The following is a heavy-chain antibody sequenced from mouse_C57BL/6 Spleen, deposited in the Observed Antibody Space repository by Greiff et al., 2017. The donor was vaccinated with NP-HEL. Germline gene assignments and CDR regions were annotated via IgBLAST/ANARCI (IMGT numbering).Heavy chain of an antibody. CDR1: GYAFRSYW. CDR2: IYPGDGDT. V-gene: IGHV1-80*01. CDR3: AREGPITTFFDY. J-gene: IGHJ2*01. D-gene: IGHD1-1*01. Sequence: QVQLKESGAELVKPGASVKISCKASGYAFRSYWMNWVKQRPGKGLEWIGQIYPGDGDTKYNGKFKGKATLTADKSSSTAYMKLSSLTSEDSAVYFCAREGPITTFFDYWGQGTTLTVSS.